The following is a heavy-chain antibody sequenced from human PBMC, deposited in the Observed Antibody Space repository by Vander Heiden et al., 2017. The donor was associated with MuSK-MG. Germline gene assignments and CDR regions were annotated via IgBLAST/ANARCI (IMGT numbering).Heavy chain of an antibody. J-gene: IGHJ6*02. V-gene: IGHV3-7*03. Sequence: VQLVETGGGMVQPAGSLIRSCAAFGFTFSNYCITWVRLAPGKGVVWAANINQDGSETYYVDSVKCRFTISRDNAENSLYLQMNGLRAEDTAIYYCARPSLPYYYYGLDVWGQGTTVTVSS. CDR1: GFTFSNYC. CDR3: ARPSLPYYYYGLDV. CDR2: INQDGSET.